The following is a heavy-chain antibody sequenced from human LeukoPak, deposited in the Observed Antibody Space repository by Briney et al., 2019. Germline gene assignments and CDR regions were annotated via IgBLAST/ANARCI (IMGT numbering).Heavy chain of an antibody. Sequence: GGSLRLSCAASGFTFSTYAMSWARQAPGKGLEWVSGISISGGSTYYADSVKGRFTISRDNSKNTLYLQMNSLRAEDTAVYYCADYGSGSYVFDYWGQGTLVTVSS. V-gene: IGHV3-23*01. J-gene: IGHJ4*02. CDR2: ISISGGST. D-gene: IGHD3-10*01. CDR3: ADYGSGSYVFDY. CDR1: GFTFSTYA.